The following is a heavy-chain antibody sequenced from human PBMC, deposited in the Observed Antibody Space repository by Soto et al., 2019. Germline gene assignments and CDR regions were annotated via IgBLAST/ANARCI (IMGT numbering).Heavy chain of an antibody. Sequence: SEMQSLLCTVSGGSVSSVSYLWSRTRQPPGKGLEWIGYIYYSGSTNYNPSLKSRVTISVDTSKNQFSLKLSSVTAADTAVYYCARAPSDRTIFGVVSLYYGMGVWGQRTTGTVSS. J-gene: IGHJ6*02. D-gene: IGHD3-3*01. CDR3: ARAPSDRTIFGVVSLYYGMGV. V-gene: IGHV4-61*01. CDR1: GGSVSSVSYL. CDR2: IYYSGST.